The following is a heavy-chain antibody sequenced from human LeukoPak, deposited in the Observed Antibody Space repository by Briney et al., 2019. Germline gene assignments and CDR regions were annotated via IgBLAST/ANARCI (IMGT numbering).Heavy chain of an antibody. D-gene: IGHD5-18*01. CDR3: AKGSGYSFGYLDY. J-gene: IGHJ4*02. V-gene: IGHV3-9*01. CDR1: GFSFDDYA. CDR2: IIWNSGSI. Sequence: GGSLRLSCAASGFSFDDYAMHRVRQAPGKGLEWVSIIIWNSGSIGYADSVKGRFTVARDNAKNSLYLQMNSLRPEDTALYYCAKGSGYSFGYLDYWGQGTLVTVSS.